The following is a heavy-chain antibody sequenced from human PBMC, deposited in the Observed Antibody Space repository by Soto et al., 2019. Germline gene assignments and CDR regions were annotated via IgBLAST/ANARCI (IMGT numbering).Heavy chain of an antibody. CDR2: IIPIFGTV. V-gene: IGHV1-69*06. D-gene: IGHD3-22*01. J-gene: IGHJ3*02. CDR3: ASGLYDSSGFIRDAFDI. Sequence: GXSVKVSCKTSGGTFSSYAISWVRQAPGQGLEWMGGIIPIFGTVNYSQKFQGRVTITADKSTSTAYMELSSLRSEDTAVYYCASGLYDSSGFIRDAFDIWGQGTMVTVS. CDR1: GGTFSSYA.